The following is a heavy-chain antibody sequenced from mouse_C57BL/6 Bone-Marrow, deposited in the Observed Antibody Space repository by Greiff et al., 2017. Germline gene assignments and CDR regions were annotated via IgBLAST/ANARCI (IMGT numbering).Heavy chain of an antibody. Sequence: EVKLQESVAELVRPGASVKLSCTASGFNIKNTYMHWVKQRPEQGLEWIGRIDPANGNTKYAPKFQGKATITADTSSNTAYLQLSSLTSEDTAIYYCARSYDYGSRTWCAYWGQGTLVTVSA. V-gene: IGHV14-3*01. CDR1: GFNIKNTY. CDR2: IDPANGNT. J-gene: IGHJ3*01. D-gene: IGHD1-1*01. CDR3: ARSYDYGSRTWCAY.